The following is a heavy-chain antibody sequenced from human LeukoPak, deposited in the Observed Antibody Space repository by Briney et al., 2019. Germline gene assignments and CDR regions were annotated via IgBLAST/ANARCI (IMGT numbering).Heavy chain of an antibody. Sequence: PSETLSLTCTVSGGSIRTTSSYWGWIRQPPGKGLEWIGSIFYSGYTYSNSSLESRVTMSVDTSKNQFSLKLSSVTAADTAVYYCARLGASVTTLSWFDPWGQGTLVTVSS. CDR3: ARLGASVTTLSWFDP. J-gene: IGHJ5*02. CDR2: IFYSGYT. CDR1: GGSIRTTSSY. D-gene: IGHD4-17*01. V-gene: IGHV4-39*01.